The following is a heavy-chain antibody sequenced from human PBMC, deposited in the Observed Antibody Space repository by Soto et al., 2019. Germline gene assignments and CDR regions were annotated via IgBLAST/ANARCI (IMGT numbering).Heavy chain of an antibody. V-gene: IGHV4-31*03. Sequence: SETLSLTCSVSGAALNSGNYYWSWIRKVPGKGLEWIGHIYVTGAVDYNPSLRDRITISQDTSERQFSLNLRLVTAADTAVYYCARLRIATNNYKWFDPWGQGTLVTVSS. D-gene: IGHD2-21*01. CDR1: GAALNSGNYY. J-gene: IGHJ5*02. CDR2: IYVTGAV. CDR3: ARLRIATNNYKWFDP.